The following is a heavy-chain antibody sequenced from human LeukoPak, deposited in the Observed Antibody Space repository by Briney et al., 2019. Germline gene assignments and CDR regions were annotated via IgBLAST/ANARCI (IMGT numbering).Heavy chain of an antibody. J-gene: IGHJ6*03. CDR2: INHSGST. D-gene: IGHD3-10*01. V-gene: IGHV4-34*01. Sequence: GSLRLSCGASGFPFSRYSMNWVRQPPGKGLEWIGEINHSGSTNYNPSLKSRVTISVDTSKNQFSLKLSSVTAADTAVCYRARHMGRGFRYYYYYYMDVWGKGTTVTISS. CDR3: ARHMGRGFRYYYYYYMDV. CDR1: GFPFSRYS.